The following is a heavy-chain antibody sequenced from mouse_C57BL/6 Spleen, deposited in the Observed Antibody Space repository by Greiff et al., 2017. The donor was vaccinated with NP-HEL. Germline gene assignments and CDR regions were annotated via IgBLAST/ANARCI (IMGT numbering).Heavy chain of an antibody. CDR2: IDPENGDT. J-gene: IGHJ3*01. CDR3: TGKLSWFAY. Sequence: VHVKQSGAELVRPGASVKLSCTASGFNIKDDYMHWVKQRPEQGLEWIGWIDPENGDTEYASKFQGKATITADTSSNTAYLQLSSLTSEDTAVYYCTGKLSWFAYWGQGTLVTVSA. D-gene: IGHD2-1*01. CDR1: GFNIKDDY. V-gene: IGHV14-4*01.